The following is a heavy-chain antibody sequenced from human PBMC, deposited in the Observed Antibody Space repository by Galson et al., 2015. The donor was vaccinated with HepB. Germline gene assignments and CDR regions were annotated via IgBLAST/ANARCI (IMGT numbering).Heavy chain of an antibody. CDR3: ARPSTWYANVDY. CDR1: GFTFSSYV. Sequence: SLRLSCAASGFTFSSYVMHWVRQAPGKGLEWVASMSNDGNNKYHADSVKGRFTISRDSSKNTLFLQMDSLRAEDTAVYYCARPSTWYANVDYWGQGTLVTVSS. CDR2: MSNDGNNK. J-gene: IGHJ4*02. D-gene: IGHD6-13*01. V-gene: IGHV3-30-3*01.